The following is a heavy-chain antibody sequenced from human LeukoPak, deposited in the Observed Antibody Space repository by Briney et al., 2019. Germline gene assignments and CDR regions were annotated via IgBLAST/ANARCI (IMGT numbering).Heavy chain of an antibody. V-gene: IGHV3-21*01. CDR2: ISSSSSYI. CDR3: ARDRSIVAARPGPYYYYYYYMDV. J-gene: IGHJ6*03. D-gene: IGHD1-26*01. CDR1: GFTFSSYN. Sequence: GGSLRLSCAASGFTFSSYNMNWVRQAPGKGLEWVSSISSSSSYIYYADSVKGRFTISRDNAKNSLYLQMNSLRAEDTAVYYCARDRSIVAARPGPYYYYYYYMDVWGKGTTVTVSS.